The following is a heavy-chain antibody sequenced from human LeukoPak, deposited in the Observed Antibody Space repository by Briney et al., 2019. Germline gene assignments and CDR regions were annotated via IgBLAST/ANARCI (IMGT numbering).Heavy chain of an antibody. J-gene: IGHJ4*02. CDR2: IRYDGSNK. CDR3: AKGTQGIFDY. V-gene: IGHV3-30*02. Sequence: GGTLRLSCAASGFTFSGYGMHWVRQAPGKGLEWVAFIRYDGSNKYYADSVKGRFTISRDNSKNTLYLQMNSLRAEDTAVYYCAKGTQGIFDYWGQGTLVTVSS. D-gene: IGHD3-10*01. CDR1: GFTFSGYG.